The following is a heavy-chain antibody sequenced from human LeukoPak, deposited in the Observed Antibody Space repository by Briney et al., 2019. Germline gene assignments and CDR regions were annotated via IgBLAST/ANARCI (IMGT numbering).Heavy chain of an antibody. CDR2: INPNSGGT. D-gene: IGHD6-13*01. CDR1: GYTFTGYY. CDR3: ARGFHSSSWYYFDY. J-gene: IGHJ4*02. V-gene: IGHV1-2*06. Sequence: ASVKVSCKASGYTFTGYYMHWVRQAPGQGLEWVGRINPNSGGTNYAQKFQGRVTMTRDTSISTAYMELSRLRSDDTAVYYCARGFHSSSWYYFDYWGQGTLVTLSS.